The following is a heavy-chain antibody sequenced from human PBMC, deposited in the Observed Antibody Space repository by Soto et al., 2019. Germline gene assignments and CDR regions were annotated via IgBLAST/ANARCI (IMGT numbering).Heavy chain of an antibody. CDR1: GGSISSSSYY. CDR2: IYYSGST. Sequence: SETLSLTCTVSGGSISSSSYYWGWIRQPPGKGLEWIGSIYYSGSTYYNPSLKSRVTISVDTSKNQFSLKLTSVTATDTAVYYCARLSVFGVINGPWGQGTLVTVSS. V-gene: IGHV4-39*01. J-gene: IGHJ5*02. D-gene: IGHD3-3*01. CDR3: ARLSVFGVINGP.